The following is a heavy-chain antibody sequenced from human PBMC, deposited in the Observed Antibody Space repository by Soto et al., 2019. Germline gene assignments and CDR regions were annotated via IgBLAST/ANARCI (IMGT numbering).Heavy chain of an antibody. CDR3: ARDPYGGNSRGYYFDY. CDR2: ISSSSITI. CDR1: GVTFSSYN. D-gene: IGHD4-17*01. V-gene: IGHV3-48*02. Sequence: GGFLRLSCAASGVTFSSYNMNWVRQAPGKGLEWVSYISSSSITIYYADSVKGRFTISRDNAKNSLYLQMNSLRDEDTAVYYCARDPYGGNSRGYYFDYWGQGTLVTVSS. J-gene: IGHJ4*02.